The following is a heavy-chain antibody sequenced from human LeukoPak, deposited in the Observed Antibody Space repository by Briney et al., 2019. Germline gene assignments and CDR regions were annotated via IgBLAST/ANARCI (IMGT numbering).Heavy chain of an antibody. D-gene: IGHD2-2*02. V-gene: IGHV1-69*05. Sequence: SVKVSCKASGGTFSSYAISWVRQAPGQGLEWMGGIIPIFGTANYAQKFQGRVTMTRDTSTSTVYMELSSLRSEDTAVYYCARGYCSSTSCYTADDAFDIWGQGTMVTVSS. J-gene: IGHJ3*02. CDR1: GGTFSSYA. CDR2: IIPIFGTA. CDR3: ARGYCSSTSCYTADDAFDI.